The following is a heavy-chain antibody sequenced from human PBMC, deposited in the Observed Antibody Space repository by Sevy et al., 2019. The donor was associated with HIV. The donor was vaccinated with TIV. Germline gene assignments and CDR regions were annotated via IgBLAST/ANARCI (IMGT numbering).Heavy chain of an antibody. Sequence: GGSLRLSCAASGFTFSSYAMSWVRQAPGKGLEWVSAISGSGGSTYYADSVKGRFTISRDNSKNTLYLQTNSLRAEDTAVYYCARGGMSSSKGYYYYYMDVWGKGTTVTVSS. CDR2: ISGSGGST. V-gene: IGHV3-23*01. J-gene: IGHJ6*03. CDR3: ARGGMSSSKGYYYYYMDV. CDR1: GFTFSSYA. D-gene: IGHD6-6*01.